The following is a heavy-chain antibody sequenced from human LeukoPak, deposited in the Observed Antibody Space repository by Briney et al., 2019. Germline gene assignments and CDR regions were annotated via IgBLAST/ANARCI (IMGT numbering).Heavy chain of an antibody. V-gene: IGHV3-74*01. Sequence: GGSLRLSCAASGFSFSSSWMHWVRQVPGKGLEWVSRINDDETSTTYAESVKGRFTISRDNAKNTLFLQMNSLRAEDTAVYYCARKIEGIVGATRWGQGTLVTVSS. CDR3: ARKIEGIVGATR. CDR1: GFSFSSSW. J-gene: IGHJ4*02. D-gene: IGHD1-26*01. CDR2: INDDETST.